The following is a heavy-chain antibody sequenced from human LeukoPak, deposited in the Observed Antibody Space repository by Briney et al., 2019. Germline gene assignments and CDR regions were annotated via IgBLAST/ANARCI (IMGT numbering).Heavy chain of an antibody. CDR1: GFTFSSHA. J-gene: IGHJ5*02. Sequence: GGSLRLSCAVSGFTFSSHAMSWVRQAPGKGLEWVSGISWNSGSIGYADSVKGRFTISRDNAKNSLYLQMNSLRAEDTALYYCAKASGSSGWYNWFDPWGQGALVTVSS. D-gene: IGHD6-19*01. V-gene: IGHV3-9*01. CDR3: AKASGSSGWYNWFDP. CDR2: ISWNSGSI.